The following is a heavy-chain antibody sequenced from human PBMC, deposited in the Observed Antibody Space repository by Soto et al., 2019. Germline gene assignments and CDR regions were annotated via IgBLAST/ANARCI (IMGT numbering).Heavy chain of an antibody. CDR2: TYYRAKWYN. CDR1: GDRVSNSSVA. Sequence: PSQTLSLTCAISGDRVSNSSVAWSWIRQSPSRGLEWLGRTYYRAKWYNDYAVSVKSRITINPDTSRNQFSLQLNSVTPEDTAVYYCARGEKHIAAAGTSYGMDVWGQGTTVTVSS. J-gene: IGHJ6*02. D-gene: IGHD6-13*01. CDR3: ARGEKHIAAAGTSYGMDV. V-gene: IGHV6-1*01.